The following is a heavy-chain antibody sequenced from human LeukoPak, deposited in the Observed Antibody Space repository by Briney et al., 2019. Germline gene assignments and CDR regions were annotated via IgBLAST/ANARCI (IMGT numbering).Heavy chain of an antibody. Sequence: GGSLRLSCAASGFTFSTYGMHWVRQAQGKGLEWVALIWYDGSNENYADSVKGRFTISRDNSRNTLYLQMNSLRGEDTAVYYCARGRLTIAEATTSWYLDYWGQGTLVTVSS. V-gene: IGHV3-33*01. D-gene: IGHD1-26*01. J-gene: IGHJ4*02. CDR2: IWYDGSNE. CDR3: ARGRLTIAEATTSWYLDY. CDR1: GFTFSTYG.